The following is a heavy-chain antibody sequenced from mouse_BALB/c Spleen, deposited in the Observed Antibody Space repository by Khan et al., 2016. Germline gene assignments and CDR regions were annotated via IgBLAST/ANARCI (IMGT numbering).Heavy chain of an antibody. CDR2: ISYSGDT. D-gene: IGHD1-1*02. CDR1: GYSITSDYA. Sequence: EVQLQESGPGLVKPSQSLSLTCTVTGYSITSDYAWNWIRQFPGNKLVWLGYISYSGDTHYNPSLTSRISITRDTSKNQFILQLNSVTAEDTATYDCAREDYSWFAYWGQGTLVTVSA. CDR3: AREDYSWFAY. J-gene: IGHJ3*01. V-gene: IGHV3-2*02.